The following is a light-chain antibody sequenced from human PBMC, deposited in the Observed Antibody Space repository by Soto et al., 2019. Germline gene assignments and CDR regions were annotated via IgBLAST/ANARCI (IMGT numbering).Light chain of an antibody. CDR3: SSYTRSSTYV. CDR1: RSDVGGFNF. J-gene: IGLJ1*01. Sequence: QSALTQPASVSGSPGQSITISCTGTRSDVGGFNFVSWYQQYPGKAPKVMIYDVSDRPSGVSNRFSGSKSGNTASLTISGLQAEDEADYYCSSYTRSSTYVVGTGTKLTVL. CDR2: DVS. V-gene: IGLV2-14*01.